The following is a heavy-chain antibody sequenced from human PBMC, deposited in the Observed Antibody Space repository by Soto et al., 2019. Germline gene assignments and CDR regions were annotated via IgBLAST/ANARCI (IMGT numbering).Heavy chain of an antibody. D-gene: IGHD3-10*01. J-gene: IGHJ2*01. Sequence: QVQLQESGPGLVKPSETLSLTCTVSGGSISSYYWSWIRQPPGKGLEWIGYIYYSGSTNYNPSLKSRVTISVDTSKNQFSLKLSSVTAADTAVYYCARAGGAGARDNWYFDLWGRGTLVTVSS. V-gene: IGHV4-59*01. CDR1: GGSISSYY. CDR2: IYYSGST. CDR3: ARAGGAGARDNWYFDL.